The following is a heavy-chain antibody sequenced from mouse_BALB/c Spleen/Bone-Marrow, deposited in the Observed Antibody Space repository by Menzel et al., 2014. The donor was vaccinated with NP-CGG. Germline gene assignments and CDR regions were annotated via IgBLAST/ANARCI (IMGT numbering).Heavy chain of an antibody. J-gene: IGHJ2*03. CDR2: INSNGGST. Sequence: EVKLEESGGGLVQPGGSLKLSCAASGFTFSSYGMSWVRQTPDKRLELVATINSNGGSTYHPDSVKGRFTISRDNAKNTLYLQMSSLKSEDTAMYYCARVWYFDYWGQGTSLPVSS. CDR3: ARVWYFDY. V-gene: IGHV5-6-3*01. CDR1: GFTFSSYG.